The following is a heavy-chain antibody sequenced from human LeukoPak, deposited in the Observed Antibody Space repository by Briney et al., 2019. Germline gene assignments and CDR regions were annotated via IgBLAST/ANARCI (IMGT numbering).Heavy chain of an antibody. V-gene: IGHV3-53*01. CDR1: GFTVSSNY. J-gene: IGHJ6*02. CDR2: IYSGGST. Sequence: PGGSLRLSCAASGFTVSSNYMSWVRQAPGKGLEWVSVIYSGGSTYYADSVKGRFTISRDNSKNTLYLQMNSLRAEDTAVYYCARDLRGMYYYGSGSYGPYGMDAWGQGTTVTVSS. CDR3: ARDLRGMYYYGSGSYGPYGMDA. D-gene: IGHD3-10*01.